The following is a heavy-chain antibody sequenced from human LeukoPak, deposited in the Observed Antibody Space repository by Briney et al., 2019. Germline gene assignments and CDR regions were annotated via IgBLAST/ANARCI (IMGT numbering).Heavy chain of an antibody. J-gene: IGHJ6*02. CDR2: IYYSGST. CDR1: GGSISSYY. V-gene: IGHV4-59*08. CDR3: ARHCTSSSWYGNYYYGMDV. D-gene: IGHD6-13*01. Sequence: TPSETLSLTCTVSGGSISSYYWSWIRQPPGKGLEWIGYIYYSGSTNYNPSLESRVTISVDTSKNQFSLKLSSVTAADTAVYYCARHCTSSSWYGNYYYGMDVWGQGTTVTVSS.